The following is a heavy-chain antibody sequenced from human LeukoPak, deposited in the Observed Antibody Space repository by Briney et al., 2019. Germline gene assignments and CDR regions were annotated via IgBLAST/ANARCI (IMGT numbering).Heavy chain of an antibody. Sequence: SVKVSCKASGGTFSSYAISWVRQAPGQGLEWMGRIIPIFGIANYAQKFQGRVTITADKSTSTAYMELSSLRSEDTAAYYCARAVGGLQPTKYYFDYWGQGTLVTVSS. D-gene: IGHD5-24*01. CDR1: GGTFSSYA. J-gene: IGHJ4*02. V-gene: IGHV1-69*04. CDR2: IIPIFGIA. CDR3: ARAVGGLQPTKYYFDY.